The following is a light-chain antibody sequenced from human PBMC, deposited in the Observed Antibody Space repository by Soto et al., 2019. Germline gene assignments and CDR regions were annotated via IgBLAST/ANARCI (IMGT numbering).Light chain of an antibody. CDR3: TSYTSSSTPYV. CDR2: DVS. Sequence: QSVLTQPASVSGSPGQSITISCAGTSSDVGGYTYVSWYQQHPGKAPKLMIYDVSNRPSGVSNRFSGSKSGNTASLTISGLQAEDEADYYCTSYTSSSTPYVFGGGTQLT. CDR1: SSDVGGYTY. V-gene: IGLV2-14*01. J-gene: IGLJ7*01.